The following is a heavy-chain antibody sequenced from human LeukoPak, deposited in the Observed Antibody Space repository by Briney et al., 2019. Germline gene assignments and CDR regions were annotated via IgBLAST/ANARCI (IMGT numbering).Heavy chain of an antibody. Sequence: PSETLSLTCTVSGGSISSSSYYWGWLRQPPGKGLEWIVSIYYSGSTYYNPPLKSRVTISVDTSKNQFSLKLSSVTAADTAVYYCARVYYDSSGLLPYGFDHWGQGTLVTVSS. J-gene: IGHJ5*02. CDR3: ARVYYDSSGLLPYGFDH. CDR1: GGSISSSSYY. V-gene: IGHV4-39*01. D-gene: IGHD3-22*01. CDR2: IYYSGST.